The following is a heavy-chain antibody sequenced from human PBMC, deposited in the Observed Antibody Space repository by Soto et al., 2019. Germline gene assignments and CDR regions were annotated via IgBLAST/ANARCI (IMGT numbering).Heavy chain of an antibody. J-gene: IGHJ6*02. CDR1: GGSVSSGGYY. D-gene: IGHD3-10*01. Sequence: QVQLQESGPGLVKPSETLSLMCTVSGGSVSSGGYYWTWIRQPPGKGLEWIGYISYSGSTHYNPSLKSRVTFSVDSSKNQFSLKLSSVTAADTAFYYCARSGSSVNYGVSYYYYYALDLWGRGTTVTVSS. CDR2: ISYSGST. CDR3: ARSGSSVNYGVSYYYYYALDL. V-gene: IGHV4-61*08.